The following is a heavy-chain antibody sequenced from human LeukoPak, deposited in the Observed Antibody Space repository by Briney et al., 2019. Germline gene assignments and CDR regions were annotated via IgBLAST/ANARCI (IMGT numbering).Heavy chain of an antibody. V-gene: IGHV3-9*01. D-gene: IGHD3-9*01. CDR3: AKVYDILTGDAFDI. CDR2: ISWNSGRI. CDR1: GFTFDDYA. Sequence: GKSLRLSCAASGFTFDDYAMHWVRQAPGKGLEWVSGISWNSGRILYADSVKGRFTISRDNAKNSLYLQMNSLRAEDTALYYCAKVYDILTGDAFDIWGQGTMVTVSS. J-gene: IGHJ3*02.